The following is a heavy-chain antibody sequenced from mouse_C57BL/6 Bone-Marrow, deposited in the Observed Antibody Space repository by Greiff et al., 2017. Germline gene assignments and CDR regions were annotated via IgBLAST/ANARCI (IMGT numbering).Heavy chain of an antibody. D-gene: IGHD2-4*01. V-gene: IGHV3-1*01. CDR2: ISYSGST. J-gene: IGHJ3*01. CDR1: SYSITSGYD. CDR3: ARGLYYDYDGAY. Sequence: DVKLQESGPGMVKPSQSLSLTCTVTSYSITSGYDWHWIRHFPGNKLEWMGYISYSGSTNYNPSLKSRISITHDTSKNHFFLKLNSVTTEDTATYYCARGLYYDYDGAYWGQGTLVTVSA.